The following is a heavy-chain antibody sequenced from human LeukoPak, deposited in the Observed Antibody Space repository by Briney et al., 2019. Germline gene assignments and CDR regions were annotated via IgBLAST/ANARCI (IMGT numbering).Heavy chain of an antibody. CDR3: ARVVTTSED. CDR2: ISGSGGNT. J-gene: IGHJ4*02. V-gene: IGHV3-23*01. D-gene: IGHD1-14*01. CDR1: GFTFSNYA. Sequence: SGGSLRLSCAASGFTFSNYAMSWVRQAPGKGLEWVSAISGSGGNTYYADSVEGRFTISRDNSKNTLYLQMDRMRVEDSAVYYCARVVTTSEDWGQGTLVTVSS.